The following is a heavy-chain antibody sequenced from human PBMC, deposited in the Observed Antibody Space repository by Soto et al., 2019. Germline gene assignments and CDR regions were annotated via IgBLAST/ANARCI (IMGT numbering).Heavy chain of an antibody. V-gene: IGHV5-10-1*01. CDR2: IDTSYSYS. CDR1: GYSFTKYW. CDR3: ASLTSWSQEYYYGMDV. D-gene: IGHD2-2*01. Sequence: PGESLKISCKGSGYSFTKYWIIWVRQVPGKGLEWMGRIDTSYSYSHYSPSFQGHVTISVDKSISTAYLQWSSLKTEDTAVYYCASLTSWSQEYYYGMDVWGQGTTVTVSS. J-gene: IGHJ6*02.